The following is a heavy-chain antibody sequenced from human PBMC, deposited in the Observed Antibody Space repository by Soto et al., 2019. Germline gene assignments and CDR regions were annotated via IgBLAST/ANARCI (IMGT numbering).Heavy chain of an antibody. CDR2: IYYSGST. J-gene: IGHJ6*02. CDR1: GCSISSSSYY. V-gene: IGHV4-39*01. CDR3: ARPYYDFWSGYLAYYYGMDV. Sequence: PSETLSLTCTVSGCSISSSSYYFVCLRPPPWNGLEWIGSIYYSGSTYYNPSLKSRVTISVDTSKNQFSLKLSSVTAADTAVYYCARPYYDFWSGYLAYYYGMDVWGQGTTVTVS. D-gene: IGHD3-3*01.